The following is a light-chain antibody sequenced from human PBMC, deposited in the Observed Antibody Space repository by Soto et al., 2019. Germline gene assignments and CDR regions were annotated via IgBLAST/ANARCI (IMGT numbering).Light chain of an antibody. CDR2: GAS. CDR3: QQYDDWPPYT. CDR1: QSVRTN. J-gene: IGKJ2*01. Sequence: EIVMAQYPATLSVSPGEGATLSCRASQSVRTNLAWYQQRPGQAPRLLIYGASTRATDIPARFSGTGSGTEFTLTISSLQSEDFAVYYCQQYDDWPPYTFGQGTKLEI. V-gene: IGKV3-15*01.